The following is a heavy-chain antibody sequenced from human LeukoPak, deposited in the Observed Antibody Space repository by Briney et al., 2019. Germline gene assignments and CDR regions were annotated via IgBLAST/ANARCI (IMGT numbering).Heavy chain of an antibody. D-gene: IGHD3-10*01. CDR1: GFTLSSYW. J-gene: IGHJ2*01. Sequence: GGSLRLSCATSGFTLSSYWMHWVRQAPGKGLVWVSRINSDGSSTTYADSVKGRFTISRDNAKNTLYLQMNSLRAEDTALYYCARVYYGSGSYQGGYWYFDLWGRGTLVTVSS. V-gene: IGHV3-74*01. CDR3: ARVYYGSGSYQGGYWYFDL. CDR2: INSDGSST.